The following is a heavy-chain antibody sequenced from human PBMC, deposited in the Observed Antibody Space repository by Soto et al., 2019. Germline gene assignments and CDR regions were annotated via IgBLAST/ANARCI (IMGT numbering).Heavy chain of an antibody. D-gene: IGHD2-15*01. J-gene: IGHJ5*02. CDR2: IYYSGST. V-gene: IGHV4-30-4*01. CDR3: ARGHTVVTRVWFDP. CDR1: GGSISSGDYY. Sequence: PSETLSLTCTVSGGSISSGDYYWSWIRQPPGKGLEWIGYIYYSGSTYYNPSLKSRVTISVDTSKNQFSLKLSSVTAADTAVYYCARGHTVVTRVWFDPWGQGTLVTVCS.